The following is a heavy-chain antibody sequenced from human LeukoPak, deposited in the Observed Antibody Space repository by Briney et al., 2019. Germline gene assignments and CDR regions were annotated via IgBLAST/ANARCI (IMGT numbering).Heavy chain of an antibody. J-gene: IGHJ3*02. Sequence: SETLYLTCTVSGGSISSSSYYWGWIRQPPGKGLEWIGSIYYSGSTYYNPSLKSRVTISVDTSKNQFSLKLSSVTAADTAVYYCARLNWNDGAFDIWGQGTMVTVSS. CDR3: ARLNWNDGAFDI. V-gene: IGHV4-39*01. CDR1: GGSISSSSYY. CDR2: IYYSGST. D-gene: IGHD1-1*01.